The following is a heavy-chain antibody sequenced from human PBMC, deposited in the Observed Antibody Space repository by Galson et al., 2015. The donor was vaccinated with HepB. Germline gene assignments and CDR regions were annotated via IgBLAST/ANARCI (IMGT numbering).Heavy chain of an antibody. CDR2: ISTTGGST. CDR3: AKDLTGLNYYYYYMDV. Sequence: SLRLSCAASGFNFSSYAMSWVRQASGKGLQWVSTISTTGGSTYYADSLEGRFTISRDNSKNTLSLQMNSLRAEDTAVYYCAKDLTGLNYYYYYMDVWGKGTTVTVSS. CDR1: GFNFSSYA. J-gene: IGHJ6*03. V-gene: IGHV3-23*01. D-gene: IGHD3-9*01.